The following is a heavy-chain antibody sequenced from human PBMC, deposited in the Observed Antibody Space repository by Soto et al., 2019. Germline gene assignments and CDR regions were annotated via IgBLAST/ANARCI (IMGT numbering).Heavy chain of an antibody. Sequence: SETLSLTCTVSGGSISSYYWSWIRQPPGKGLEWIGYIYYSGSTNYNPSLKSRVTISVDTSKNQFSLKLSSVTAADTAVYYCASERGYSYGSDYGMDVWGQGTPVTVYS. CDR2: IYYSGST. CDR1: GGSISSYY. V-gene: IGHV4-59*01. CDR3: ASERGYSYGSDYGMDV. D-gene: IGHD5-18*01. J-gene: IGHJ6*02.